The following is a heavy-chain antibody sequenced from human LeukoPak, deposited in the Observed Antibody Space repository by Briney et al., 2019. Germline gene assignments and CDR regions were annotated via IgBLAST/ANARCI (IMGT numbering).Heavy chain of an antibody. D-gene: IGHD3-16*01. CDR1: GDAFISNS. CDR3: APPLGGRAY. J-gene: IGHJ4*02. Sequence: GASVKVSCKASGDAFISNSFVWVRQAPGQGLEWMGWINPYNGNTDSAQRFQGRVTITADKSTSTAYMELSSLRSEDTAVYYCAPPLGGRAYWGQGTLVTVSS. V-gene: IGHV1-18*01. CDR2: INPYNGNT.